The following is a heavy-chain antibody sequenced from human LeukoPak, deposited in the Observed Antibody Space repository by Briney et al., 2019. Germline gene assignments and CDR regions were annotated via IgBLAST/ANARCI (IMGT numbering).Heavy chain of an antibody. CDR2: ISWNSGSI. Sequence: GGSLRLSCAASGFTFDDYAMHWVRQAPGKGLEWVSGISWNSGSIGYADSVKGRFTISRDNAKNSLYLQMNSLRAEDTALYYCAKDIAIPDYGDYNSYAFDIWGQGTMVTVSS. V-gene: IGHV3-9*01. D-gene: IGHD4-17*01. J-gene: IGHJ3*02. CDR3: AKDIAIPDYGDYNSYAFDI. CDR1: GFTFDDYA.